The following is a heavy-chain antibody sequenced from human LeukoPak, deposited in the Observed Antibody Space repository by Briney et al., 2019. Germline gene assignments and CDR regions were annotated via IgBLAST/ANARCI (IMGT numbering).Heavy chain of an antibody. CDR1: GFTFNTYW. Sequence: GGSLRLSCVASGFTFNTYWMSWVRQTPGKGLEWVANIKQDGSEEHYVDSVKGRFTISRDNAKNSLSLQMNSLRVEDTAIYYCTRDGPWGSTTSGWFDPWGQGTLVTVSS. J-gene: IGHJ5*02. CDR2: IKQDGSEE. V-gene: IGHV3-7*01. CDR3: TRDGPWGSTTSGWFDP. D-gene: IGHD2-2*01.